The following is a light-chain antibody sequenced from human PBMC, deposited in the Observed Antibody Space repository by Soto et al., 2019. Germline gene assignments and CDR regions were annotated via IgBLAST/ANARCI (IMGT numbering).Light chain of an antibody. Sequence: EIVMTQSPATLSVSPGERATLSCMASQSVNSNLAWYKQKTGQAPRRHIYGASTKVAGIPDRFIGSGSGTEVSLAILSLQSEDFAVYYCEQYNNRPPDTFGQGTKLEIK. CDR1: QSVNSN. CDR3: EQYNNRPPDT. V-gene: IGKV3-15*01. J-gene: IGKJ2*01. CDR2: GAS.